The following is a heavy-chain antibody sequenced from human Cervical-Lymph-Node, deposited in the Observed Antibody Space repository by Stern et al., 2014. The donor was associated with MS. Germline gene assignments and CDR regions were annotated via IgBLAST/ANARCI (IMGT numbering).Heavy chain of an antibody. J-gene: IGHJ1*01. Sequence: QMQLVQYGPEVKKPGSSVKVSCKASGGTFSNYAISWVRQATGQGLEWMGGLIIIFDTANYAQKFQGRVTISADESTSTAYMELSSLRSEDTAVYYCARASERSGYYPDYFQYWGQGTPVTVSS. V-gene: IGHV1-69*01. D-gene: IGHD3-22*01. CDR3: ARASERSGYYPDYFQY. CDR2: LIIIFDTA. CDR1: GGTFSNYA.